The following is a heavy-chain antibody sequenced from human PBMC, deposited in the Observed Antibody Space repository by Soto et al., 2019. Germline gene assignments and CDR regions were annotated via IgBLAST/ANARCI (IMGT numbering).Heavy chain of an antibody. CDR3: ARDTDDSSAYKPDY. J-gene: IGHJ4*02. V-gene: IGHV3-30*19. CDR2: ITFNGGEK. D-gene: IGHD3-22*01. CDR1: GFTFSAYG. Sequence: QVQLVESGGGVVQPGRSLRLSCAASGFTFSAYGMHWGRQAPGKGLEWVALITFNGGEKYYADSFKGRFTISRDNSNDTLYLHMVSLRAEDTAMYYCARDTDDSSAYKPDYWGQGTLVTVSS.